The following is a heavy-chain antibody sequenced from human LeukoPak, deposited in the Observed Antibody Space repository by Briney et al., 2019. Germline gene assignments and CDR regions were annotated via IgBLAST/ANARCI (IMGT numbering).Heavy chain of an antibody. V-gene: IGHV3-30*18. CDR2: ISYDGSNK. Sequence: GGSLRLSCAASGFTFSSYGMHWVRQAPSKGLEWVAVISYDGSNKYYADSVKGRFTISRDNSKNTLYLQMNSLRAEDTAVYYCAKDLGGNFDYWGQGTLVTVSS. CDR1: GFTFSSYG. J-gene: IGHJ4*02. CDR3: AKDLGGNFDY.